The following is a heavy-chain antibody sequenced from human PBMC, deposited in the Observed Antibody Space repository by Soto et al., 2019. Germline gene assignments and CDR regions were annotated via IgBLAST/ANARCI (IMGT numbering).Heavy chain of an antibody. J-gene: IGHJ6*01. CDR1: VGSSIRDYYY. V-gene: IGHV4-30-4*01. Sequence: SETLSLTCSLSVGSSIRDYYYLSFIREPPGNCLVWIVNIYYIFNTYYNPSLKMRRIISIDTSKNQFCLKVGSVTSAATAEYYCPSHSLYGMEVWGQGTTVNVSS. CDR2: IYYIFNT. CDR3: PSHSLYGMEV.